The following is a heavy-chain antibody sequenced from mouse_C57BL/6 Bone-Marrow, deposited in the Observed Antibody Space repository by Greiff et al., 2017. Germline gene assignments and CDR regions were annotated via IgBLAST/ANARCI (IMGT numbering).Heavy chain of an antibody. CDR3: ARHYYGSSYPLLY. Sequence: VQLQQSGAELARPGASVKLSCKASGYTFTSYGISWVKQRTGQGLEWIGEIYPRSGNTYYNEKFKGKATLTADKSSSTAYMELRSLTSEDSAVYFCARHYYGSSYPLLYGGKGTTLTVSS. CDR2: IYPRSGNT. V-gene: IGHV1-81*01. D-gene: IGHD1-1*01. J-gene: IGHJ2*01. CDR1: GYTFTSYG.